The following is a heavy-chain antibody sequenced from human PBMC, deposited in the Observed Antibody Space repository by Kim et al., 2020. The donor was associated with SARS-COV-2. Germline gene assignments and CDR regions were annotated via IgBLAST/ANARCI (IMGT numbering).Heavy chain of an antibody. CDR1: GFTFNNAW. CDR3: TRDAAGS. V-gene: IGHV3-15*01. Sequence: GGSLRLSCVASGFTFNNAWMAWVRQAPGKGLEWVGRIKSKTDGETTDYAAPVKGRFSISRDDSKNTVYLQMNSLITEDTGIYYCTRDAAGSGGQGTLVTVSS. D-gene: IGHD3-10*01. CDR2: IKSKTDGETT. J-gene: IGHJ4*02.